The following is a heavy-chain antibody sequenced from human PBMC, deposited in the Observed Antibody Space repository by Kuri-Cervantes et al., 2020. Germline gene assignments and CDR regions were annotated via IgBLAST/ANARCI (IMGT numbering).Heavy chain of an antibody. CDR3: ARRIAVGGRGAFDI. J-gene: IGHJ3*02. V-gene: IGHV4-39*01. D-gene: IGHD6-19*01. CDR2: IYYSGST. Sequence: GSLRLSCTVSGVSISSSSYYWGWIRQPPGKGLEWIGSIYYSGSTYYNPSLKSRVTISVDTSKNQFSLKLSSVTAADTAVYYCARRIAVGGRGAFDIGGQGTMVTVSS. CDR1: GVSISSSSYY.